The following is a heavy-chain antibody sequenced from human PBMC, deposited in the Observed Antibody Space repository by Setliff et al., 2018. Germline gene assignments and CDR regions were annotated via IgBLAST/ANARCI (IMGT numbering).Heavy chain of an antibody. D-gene: IGHD6-13*01. J-gene: IGHJ4*02. CDR2: INPGGGGA. CDR1: GYTLSRHY. Sequence: ASVKVSCKATGYTLSRHYMHWARQAPGQGLEWMGIINPGGGGASIVQKFQGRVTMTSDTSTSTVYMEFTGLTSEDTAVYYCARAGVAAADRKGPLEYWGKGTLVTVSS. V-gene: IGHV1-46*01. CDR3: ARAGVAAADRKGPLEY.